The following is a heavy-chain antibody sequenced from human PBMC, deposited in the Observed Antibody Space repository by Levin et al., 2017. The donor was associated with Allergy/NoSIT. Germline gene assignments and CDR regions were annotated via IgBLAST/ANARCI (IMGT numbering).Heavy chain of an antibody. CDR3: AKEVTKTTMVFDY. J-gene: IGHJ4*02. CDR2: IKQDGSEK. CDR1: GFTFSSYW. V-gene: IGHV3-7*01. D-gene: IGHD5-18*01. Sequence: PGGSLRLSCAASGFTFSSYWMSWVRQAPGKGLEWVAKIKQDGSEKYYVDSVKGRFTISRDNAKNSLDLQMNSLRAEDTAVYYCAKEVTKTTMVFDYWGQGTLVTVSS.